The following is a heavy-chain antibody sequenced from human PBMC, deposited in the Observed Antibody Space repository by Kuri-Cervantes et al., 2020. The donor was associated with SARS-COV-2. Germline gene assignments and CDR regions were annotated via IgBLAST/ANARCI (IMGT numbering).Heavy chain of an antibody. Sequence: ASVKVSCKASGGTFSSYAISWVRQAPGQGLERMGWISAYNGNTNYAQKLQGRVTMTTDTSTSTAYMELRSLRSDDTAVYYCARSRGESSTWYYFDYWGQGTLVTVSS. CDR2: ISAYNGNT. CDR1: GGTFSSYA. D-gene: IGHD6-13*01. V-gene: IGHV1-18*01. J-gene: IGHJ4*02. CDR3: ARSRGESSTWYYFDY.